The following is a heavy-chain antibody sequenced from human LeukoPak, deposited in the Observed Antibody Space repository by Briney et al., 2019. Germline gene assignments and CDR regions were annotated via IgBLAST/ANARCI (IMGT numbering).Heavy chain of an antibody. Sequence: ASVKVSCKASGYTFTGYYMHWVRQAPGQGLEWMGRINPNSGGTNYAQKFQGRVTMTRDTSISTAYMELSRLRSDDTAVYYCARDLYCSSTSCMGGYRGQGTLVTVSS. V-gene: IGHV1-2*06. CDR3: ARDLYCSSTSCMGGY. J-gene: IGHJ4*02. D-gene: IGHD2-2*01. CDR1: GYTFTGYY. CDR2: INPNSGGT.